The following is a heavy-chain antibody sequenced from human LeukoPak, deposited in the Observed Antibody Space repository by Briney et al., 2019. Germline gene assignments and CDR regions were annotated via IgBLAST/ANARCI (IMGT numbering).Heavy chain of an antibody. D-gene: IGHD6-19*01. J-gene: IGHJ6*02. CDR1: GYTFTGNY. CDR2: INPNGGAT. Sequence: ASVKVSCKASGYTFTGNYMHWVRQAPGQGLEWMGWINPNGGATNYAQKFQGRVTVTRDTSISTLYMELSRLTSDDTAVYYCAREAVAGKGYGMDVWGQGTTVTVSS. V-gene: IGHV1-2*02. CDR3: AREAVAGKGYGMDV.